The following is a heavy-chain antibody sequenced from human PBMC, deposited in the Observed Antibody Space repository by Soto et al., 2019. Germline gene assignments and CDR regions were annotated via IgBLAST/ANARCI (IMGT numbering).Heavy chain of an antibody. Sequence: PXXTLSLPCTVSGGSISSYYWRWILQPPGKGLEWIGYIYYSGSTNYNPSLKSRVTISVDTSKNQFSLKLSSVTAADTAVHYCARTCSSSWPNNWFDPWGQGTLVTVPQ. CDR3: ARTCSSSWPNNWFDP. CDR2: IYYSGST. J-gene: IGHJ5*02. V-gene: IGHV4-59*12. D-gene: IGHD6-13*01. CDR1: GGSISSYY.